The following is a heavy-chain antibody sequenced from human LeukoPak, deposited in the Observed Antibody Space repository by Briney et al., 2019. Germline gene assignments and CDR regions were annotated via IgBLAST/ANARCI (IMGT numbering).Heavy chain of an antibody. D-gene: IGHD3-10*01. CDR2: INHSGST. CDR1: GGSFSGYY. J-gene: IGHJ1*01. Sequence: PSETLSLICAVYGGSFSGYYWSWIRQPPGKGLEWIGEINHSGSTNYNPSLKSRVTISVDTSKNQFSLKLSSVTAADTAVYYCARGSRAHYGSGSYYKGGYFQHWGQGTLVTVSS. V-gene: IGHV4-34*01. CDR3: ARGSRAHYGSGSYYKGGYFQH.